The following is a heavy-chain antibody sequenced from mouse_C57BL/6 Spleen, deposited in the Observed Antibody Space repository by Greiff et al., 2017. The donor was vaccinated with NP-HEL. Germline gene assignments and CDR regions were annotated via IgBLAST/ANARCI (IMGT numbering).Heavy chain of an antibody. CDR1: GYTFTSYW. Sequence: QVQLQQPGAELVKPGASVKMSCTASGYTFTSYWITWVKQRPGQGLEWIGDIYPGSGSTNYNEKFTSMATLTVDTSSSTAYMQLSSLTSEDSAVYYCARSTVVADYFDDWGKGTTLTVSS. D-gene: IGHD1-1*01. J-gene: IGHJ2*01. CDR3: ARSTVVADYFDD. V-gene: IGHV1-55*01. CDR2: IYPGSGST.